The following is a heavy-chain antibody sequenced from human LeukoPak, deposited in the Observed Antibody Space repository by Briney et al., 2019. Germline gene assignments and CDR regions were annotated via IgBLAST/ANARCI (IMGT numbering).Heavy chain of an antibody. J-gene: IGHJ4*02. CDR2: ISGSDGTI. CDR3: ARDFWSGSPD. D-gene: IGHD3-3*01. CDR1: GFTFYNSG. V-gene: IGHV3-48*04. Sequence: PGGSLRPSCAASGFTFYNSGMGWVRQAPGKGLEWVSAISGSDGTIYYADSVKGRFTISRDNAKNSLYLQMNSLRVEDTAVYYCARDFWSGSPDWGQGTLVTVSS.